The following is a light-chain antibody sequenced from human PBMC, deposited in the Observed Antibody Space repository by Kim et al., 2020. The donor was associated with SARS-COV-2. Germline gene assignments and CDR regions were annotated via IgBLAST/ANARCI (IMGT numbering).Light chain of an antibody. CDR2: KAS. CDR3: QHFNKYPYT. Sequence: AFVGDRAPNTCLAIQSVSSWLARYQQKPGKAPKFLIYKASNLEYGVPSRFSGSGSGTEFSLTISGLQPDDSAIYYCQHFNKYPYTFGQGTKLEI. V-gene: IGKV1-5*03. CDR1: QSVSSW. J-gene: IGKJ2*01.